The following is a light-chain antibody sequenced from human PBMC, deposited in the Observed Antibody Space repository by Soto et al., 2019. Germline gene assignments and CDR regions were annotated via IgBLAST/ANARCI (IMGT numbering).Light chain of an antibody. Sequence: EIVMTQSPATLSVSPGERATLFCRASQSVGRTLAWYQQKPGQSPRLLVYGASTRANGTPARFSGSGSGTEFTLTISSLQSEDVAVYYCQQYNQWPPYTFGQGTKVEIK. CDR1: QSVGRT. CDR3: QQYNQWPPYT. CDR2: GAS. V-gene: IGKV3-15*01. J-gene: IGKJ2*01.